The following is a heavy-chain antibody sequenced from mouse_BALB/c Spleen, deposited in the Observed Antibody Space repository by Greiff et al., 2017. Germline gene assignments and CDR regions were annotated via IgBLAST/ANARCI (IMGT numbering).Heavy chain of an antibody. D-gene: IGHD1-2*01. V-gene: IGHV14-3*02. CDR2: IDPANGNT. CDR1: GFNIKDTY. Sequence: VQLKQSGAELVKPGASVKLSCTASGFNIKDTYMHWVKQRPEQGLEWIGRIDPANGNTKYDPKFQGKATITADTSSNTAYLQLSSLTSEDTAVYYCARSGYFFYAMDYWGQGTSVTVSS. CDR3: ARSGYFFYAMDY. J-gene: IGHJ4*01.